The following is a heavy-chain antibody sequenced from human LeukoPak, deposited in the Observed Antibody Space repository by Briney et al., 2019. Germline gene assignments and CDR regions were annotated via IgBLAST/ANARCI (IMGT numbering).Heavy chain of an antibody. D-gene: IGHD6-13*01. CDR3: ARAQHDDAFDI. Sequence: GGSLRLSCAASGFTFSSYWMHWVRQDPGKGLEWVSSISSSSSYIYYADSVKGRFTISRDNAKNSLYLQMNSLRAEDTAVYYCARAQHDDAFDIWGQGTMVTVSS. J-gene: IGHJ3*02. V-gene: IGHV3-21*01. CDR2: ISSSSSYI. CDR1: GFTFSSYW.